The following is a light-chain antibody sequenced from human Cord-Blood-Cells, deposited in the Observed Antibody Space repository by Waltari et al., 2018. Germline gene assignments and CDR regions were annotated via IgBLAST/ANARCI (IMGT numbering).Light chain of an antibody. J-gene: IGLJ1*01. V-gene: IGLV2-23*01. CDR2: EGS. CDR1: SSDVGSYNL. CDR3: CSYAGSSTSYV. Sequence: QSALTQPASVSVSPGQSITTSSTGTSSDVGSYNLVSWYQQHPGKAPKLMIYEGSKRPSGVSNRFSGSKSGNTASLTISGLQAEDEADYYCCSYAGSSTSYVFGTGTKVTVL.